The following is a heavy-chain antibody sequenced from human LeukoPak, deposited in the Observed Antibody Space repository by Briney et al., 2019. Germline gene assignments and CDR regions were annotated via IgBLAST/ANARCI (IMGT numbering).Heavy chain of an antibody. CDR1: GGSISSGDYY. D-gene: IGHD1-26*01. CDR2: IYYSGST. Sequence: SETLSLTCTVSGGSISSGDYYWSWIRQPPGKGLEWIGYIYYSGSTYYNPSLKSRVTISVDTSKNQFSLKLSSVTAADTAVYYCARGWDEPAAFDIWGQGTMVTVSS. V-gene: IGHV4-30-4*08. J-gene: IGHJ3*02. CDR3: ARGWDEPAAFDI.